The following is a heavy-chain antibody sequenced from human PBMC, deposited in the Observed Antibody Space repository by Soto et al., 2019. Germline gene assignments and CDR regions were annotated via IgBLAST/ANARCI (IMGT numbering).Heavy chain of an antibody. J-gene: IGHJ6*02. Sequence: QVQLVQSGDEVRKPGSSVKVSCKASGYIFVNYGIAWVRQAPGQGLEWMGWISPYSGNTHYASKVQGKLTRPTTTPTRQAYMDLGSLTPDDTAVYYCAMVDNYVTPTPQDVWGQGTTVTVSS. CDR3: AMVDNYVTPTPQDV. D-gene: IGHD3-16*01. CDR1: GYIFVNYG. V-gene: IGHV1-18*01. CDR2: ISPYSGNT.